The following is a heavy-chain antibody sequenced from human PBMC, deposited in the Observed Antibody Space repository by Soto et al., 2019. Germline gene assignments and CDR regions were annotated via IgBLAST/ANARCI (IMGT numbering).Heavy chain of an antibody. V-gene: IGHV3-64*01. CDR2: ISSNGGST. Sequence: GVSLRLSCAASGFTFSSYAMHWVRQAPGKGLEYVSAISSNGGSTYYANSVKGRFTISRDNSKNTLYLQMGSRRAEDMAVYYCTRAIRYCSGGSCYGDDAFDIWRQGTMVTVSS. CDR3: TRAIRYCSGGSCYGDDAFDI. CDR1: GFTFSSYA. D-gene: IGHD2-15*01. J-gene: IGHJ3*02.